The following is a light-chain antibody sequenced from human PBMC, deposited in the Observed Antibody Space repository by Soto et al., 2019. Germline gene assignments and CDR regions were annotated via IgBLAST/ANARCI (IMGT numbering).Light chain of an antibody. Sequence: EIVLTQSPATLSLSPGETATLSCRASQSVTSSYLAWYLQKPGQTPRLLIYGAPSRATGIPDRFSGSGSGTDFTLTISRLEPEDFAVFYCHQYGSSPYTFGQGTKLEIK. CDR1: QSVTSSY. CDR2: GAP. CDR3: HQYGSSPYT. J-gene: IGKJ2*01. V-gene: IGKV3-20*01.